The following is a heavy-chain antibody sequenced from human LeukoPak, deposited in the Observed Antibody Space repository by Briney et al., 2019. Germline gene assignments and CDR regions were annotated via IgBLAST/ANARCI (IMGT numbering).Heavy chain of an antibody. Sequence: PGGSLRLSCAASGFTFSDYYMSWIRQAPGKGLEWVSYISSSGSTIYYADSVKGRFTISRDNAKNSLYLQMNSLRAEDTAVYYCARSEDMVRGVIHYYYYGMDVGGQGTTVPVSS. D-gene: IGHD3-10*01. J-gene: IGHJ6*02. CDR1: GFTFSDYY. CDR2: ISSSGSTI. CDR3: ARSEDMVRGVIHYYYYGMDV. V-gene: IGHV3-11*01.